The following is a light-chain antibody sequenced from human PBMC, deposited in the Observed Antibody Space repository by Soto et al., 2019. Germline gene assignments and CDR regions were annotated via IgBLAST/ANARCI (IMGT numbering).Light chain of an antibody. V-gene: IGKV1-33*01. CDR3: QQSDSLPLT. CDR2: DAS. CDR1: QDISNY. J-gene: IGKJ5*01. Sequence: DIQMTQSPSSLSASVGDRVTITCRASQDISNYLNWYQQRPGKAPKLLIYDASNLERGVPSRFSGTRSGIHFTFAITSLQPEDVATYYCQQSDSLPLTFGQGTRLEI.